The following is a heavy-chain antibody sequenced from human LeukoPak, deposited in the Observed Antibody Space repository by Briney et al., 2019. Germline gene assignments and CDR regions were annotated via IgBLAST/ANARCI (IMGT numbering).Heavy chain of an antibody. D-gene: IGHD1-14*01. J-gene: IGHJ3*02. CDR2: IYSGGST. V-gene: IGHV3-53*01. Sequence: GGSLRLSCAASGFTVSSNYMSWVRQAPGKGLERVPVIYSGGSTYYADSVKGRFTISRDNSKNTLYLQMNSLRAEDTAVYYCARDNFATGGAFDIWGQGTMVTVSS. CDR1: GFTVSSNY. CDR3: ARDNFATGGAFDI.